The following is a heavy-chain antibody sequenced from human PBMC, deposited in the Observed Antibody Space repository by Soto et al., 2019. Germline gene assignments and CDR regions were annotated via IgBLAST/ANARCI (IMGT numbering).Heavy chain of an antibody. Sequence: ADILSLTCPFSGCSVNSAGSYLTWLRPPPGKALEWIGLIYNSGDTTYNPALKSRVTMSLHTSKNQFSLKLSSVTAADTAVYYCPTDPGTAPGRGSPDHWGQGVVVTTSS. CDR3: PTDPGTAPGRGSPDH. J-gene: IGHJ4*02. D-gene: IGHD6-25*01. CDR2: IYNSGDT. V-gene: IGHV4-61*08. CDR1: GCSVNSAGSY.